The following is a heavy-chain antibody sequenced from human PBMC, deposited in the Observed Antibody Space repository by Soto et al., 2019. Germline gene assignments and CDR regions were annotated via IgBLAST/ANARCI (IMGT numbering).Heavy chain of an antibody. CDR2: ISYDGSNK. CDR1: GFTFSSYG. J-gene: IGHJ2*01. D-gene: IGHD2-2*01. CDR3: AKDKLSGYCSSTSCYGDWYFDL. Sequence: QVQLVESGGGVVQPGRSLRLSCAASGFTFSSYGIHWVRQAPGKGLEWVAVISYDGSNKYYADSVKGRFTISRDNSKNTLYLQMNSLRAEDTAVYYCAKDKLSGYCSSTSCYGDWYFDLWGRGTLVTVSS. V-gene: IGHV3-30*18.